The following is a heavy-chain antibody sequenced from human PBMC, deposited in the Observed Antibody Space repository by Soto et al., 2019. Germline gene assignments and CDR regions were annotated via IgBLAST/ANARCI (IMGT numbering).Heavy chain of an antibody. V-gene: IGHV1-18*01. CDR1: GYTFTNYG. J-gene: IGHJ4*02. CDR3: ARGVYGGYYFDF. CDR2: ISAYNGDK. Sequence: QLKLVQSGSQVQKPGASMNVSCKTSGYTFTNYGIAWVRQAPGQGLEWMGWISAYNGDKNYAQKLHDRVTMNTDTSTSTAYMELRSLRSDDTAVYYCARGVYGGYYFDFWGPGTLVTVSS. D-gene: IGHD2-15*01.